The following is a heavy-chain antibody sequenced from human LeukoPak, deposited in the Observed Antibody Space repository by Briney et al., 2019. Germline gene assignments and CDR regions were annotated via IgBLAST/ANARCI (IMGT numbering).Heavy chain of an antibody. CDR2: ISGSGGST. V-gene: IGHV3-23*01. J-gene: IGHJ4*02. CDR1: GFIVSSNY. CDR3: AKSIAVAGNDY. D-gene: IGHD6-19*01. Sequence: GGSLRLSCAASGFIVSSNYMSWVRQAPGKGLEWVSAISGSGGSTYYADSVKGRFTISRDNSKNTLYLQMNSLRAEDTAVYYCAKSIAVAGNDYWGQGTLVTVSS.